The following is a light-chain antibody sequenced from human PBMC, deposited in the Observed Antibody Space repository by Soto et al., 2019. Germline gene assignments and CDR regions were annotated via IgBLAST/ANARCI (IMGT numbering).Light chain of an antibody. V-gene: IGKV3-20*01. Sequence: ETVLTQSPGTLSLSPGERATLFCRASQSVSSSYLAWYQQKPGQAPRLLIYGASSRATDIPDRFSGSGSGTDFTLTISRLEPEDFAVYYCQQYGSSPWTFGQGTKVEIK. CDR3: QQYGSSPWT. CDR2: GAS. CDR1: QSVSSSY. J-gene: IGKJ1*01.